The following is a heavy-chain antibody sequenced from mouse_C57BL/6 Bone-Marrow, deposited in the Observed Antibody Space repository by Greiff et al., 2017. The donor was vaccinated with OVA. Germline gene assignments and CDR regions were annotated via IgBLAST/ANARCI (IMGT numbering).Heavy chain of an antibody. D-gene: IGHD2-3*01. V-gene: IGHV5-4*01. J-gene: IGHJ4*01. CDR2: ISDGGSYT. Sequence: EVKLMESGGGLVKPGGSLKLSCAASGFTFSSYAMSWVRQTPEQRLEWVATISDGGSYTYYPDNVKGRFTISRDNAKNNLYLQMSHLKSEDTAMYYCARDLLYDYNAMDYWGQGTSVTVSS. CDR1: GFTFSSYA. CDR3: ARDLLYDYNAMDY.